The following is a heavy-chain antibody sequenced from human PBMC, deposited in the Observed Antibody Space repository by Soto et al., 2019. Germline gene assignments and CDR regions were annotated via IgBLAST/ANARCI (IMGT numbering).Heavy chain of an antibody. J-gene: IGHJ5*02. Sequence: PSETLSLTCSVSGGSTRTYHWSWIRQPAGKGLEWIGRISTTGGTNYSPSLQSRVTMSLDTSXNQFSLELTSVTAADTAVYYCGKGAGRPGFDPWGQGTLVTVSS. CDR2: ISTTGGT. CDR1: GGSTRTYH. CDR3: GKGAGRPGFDP. V-gene: IGHV4-4*07.